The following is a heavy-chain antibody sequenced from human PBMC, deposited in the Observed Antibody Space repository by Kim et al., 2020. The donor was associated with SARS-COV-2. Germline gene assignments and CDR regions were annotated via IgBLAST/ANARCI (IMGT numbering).Heavy chain of an antibody. Sequence: GGSLRLSCTTSGFTFGDYTMNWFRQAPGKGLEWVGFIRNQAYGGTIKYAASVKGRFTISRDDSKSIAYLQMNGLKTEDTALYYCTRDLSYFHYWGQGTLVTVSS. J-gene: IGHJ4*02. CDR3: TRDLSYFHY. CDR1: GFTFGDYT. CDR2: IRNQAYGGTI. V-gene: IGHV3-49*03.